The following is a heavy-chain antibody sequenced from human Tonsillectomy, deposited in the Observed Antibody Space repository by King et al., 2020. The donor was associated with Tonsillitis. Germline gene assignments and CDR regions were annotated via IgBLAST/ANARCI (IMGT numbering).Heavy chain of an antibody. CDR1: GFTFDDYA. D-gene: IGHD4-17*01. CDR2: ISWNSGSI. J-gene: IGHJ4*02. Sequence: VQLVESGGGLVQPGRSLRLSCAASGFTFDDYAMHWVRQAPGKGLEWVSGISWNSGSIGYADSVKGRFTISRDNAKNSLYLQMNSLRAEDTAVYYCAKDSQPNYGDYHFGYWGQGTLVTVSS. V-gene: IGHV3-9*01. CDR3: AKDSQPNYGDYHFGY.